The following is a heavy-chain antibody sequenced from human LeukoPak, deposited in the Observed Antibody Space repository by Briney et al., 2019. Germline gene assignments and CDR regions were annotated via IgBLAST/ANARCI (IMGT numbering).Heavy chain of an antibody. Sequence: SETLSLTCAVYGGSFSGYYWSWIRQPPGKGLEWIGEINHSGSTNYNPSLKSRVTISVDTSKNQSSLKLSSVTAADTAVYYCARSYDSSDYFDYWGQGTLVTVSS. V-gene: IGHV4-34*01. CDR2: INHSGST. J-gene: IGHJ4*02. CDR3: ARSYDSSDYFDY. CDR1: GGSFSGYY. D-gene: IGHD3-22*01.